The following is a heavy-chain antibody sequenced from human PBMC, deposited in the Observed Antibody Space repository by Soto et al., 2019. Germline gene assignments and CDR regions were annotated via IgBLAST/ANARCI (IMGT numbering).Heavy chain of an antibody. D-gene: IGHD6-6*01. V-gene: IGHV4-31*03. J-gene: IGHJ4*02. CDR2: IHYSGST. CDR1: GGSISSGGYY. Sequence: SLTCTVSGGSISSGGYYWRWIRQRPGKGLEWIGDIHYSGSTFYNPSLKSRVTLSVDTSENQFSLKLSSMPPADTAGYYGSRVQVFPAPPLDCWGRVT. CDR3: SRVQVFPAPPLDC.